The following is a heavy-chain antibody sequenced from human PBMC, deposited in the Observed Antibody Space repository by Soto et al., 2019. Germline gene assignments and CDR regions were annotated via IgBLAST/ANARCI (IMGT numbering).Heavy chain of an antibody. D-gene: IGHD3-22*01. CDR2: ISGGGEFT. CDR1: GITFSSYA. CDR3: EKDLVGIVYFDIIAY. J-gene: IGHJ4*02. V-gene: IGHV3-23*01. Sequence: PGGSLRLSCAASGITFSSYAMTWVRQAPGKGLEWVSSISGGGEFTSYADSVKGRFTISRDNSKSTVYLQMDSLRAEDTALYYCEKDLVGIVYFDIIAYWGQGALVTVSS.